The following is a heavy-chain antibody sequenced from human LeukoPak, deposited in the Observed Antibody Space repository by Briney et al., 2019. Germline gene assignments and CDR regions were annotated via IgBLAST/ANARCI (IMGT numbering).Heavy chain of an antibody. D-gene: IGHD3-10*01. CDR2: ISNDGSNK. V-gene: IGHV3-30*04. CDR3: ARDRAPRYYFDY. Sequence: GRSLRLSCAASGFTFSSYAMHWVRQAPGKGLEWVAVISNDGSNKEYTDPVKGRFTISRDISKNTLYLQMNSLRAEDTAVYYCARDRAPRYYFDYWGQGTLVTVSS. J-gene: IGHJ4*02. CDR1: GFTFSSYA.